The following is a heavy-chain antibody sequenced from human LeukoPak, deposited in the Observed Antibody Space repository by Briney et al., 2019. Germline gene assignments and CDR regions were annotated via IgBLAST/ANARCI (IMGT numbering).Heavy chain of an antibody. CDR3: AKGRDFWSGYSLDY. Sequence: GGSLRLSCAASGFTFSSYAMSWVRQAPGKGLEWVSAISGSGGSTYYADSVKGRFTISRDNSKNTLYLQMNGLRAEDTAVYYCAKGRDFWSGYSLDYWGQGTLVTVSS. V-gene: IGHV3-23*01. D-gene: IGHD3-3*01. CDR1: GFTFSSYA. CDR2: ISGSGGST. J-gene: IGHJ4*02.